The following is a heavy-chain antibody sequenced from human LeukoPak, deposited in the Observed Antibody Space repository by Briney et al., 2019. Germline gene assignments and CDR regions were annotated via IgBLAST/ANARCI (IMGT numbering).Heavy chain of an antibody. CDR2: IRYDGSKK. J-gene: IGHJ4*02. CDR1: GFTFSSYG. D-gene: IGHD6-13*01. CDR3: AKDRDWASAAGTDFDY. V-gene: IGHV3-30*02. Sequence: PGGSLRLSCAASGFTFSSYGMHWVRQAPGKGLEWVAFIRYDGSKKYYADFVKGRFTTSRDNSKNTLFLQMNSLRAEDTAVYYCAKDRDWASAAGTDFDYWGQGTLVTVSS.